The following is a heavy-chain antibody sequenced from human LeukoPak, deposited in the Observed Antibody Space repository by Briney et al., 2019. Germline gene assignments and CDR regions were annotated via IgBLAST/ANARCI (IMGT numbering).Heavy chain of an antibody. CDR2: IYYSGST. V-gene: IGHV4-39*07. D-gene: IGHD3-22*01. Sequence: SETLSLTCTVSGGSISSSSYYWGWIRQPPGKGLEWIGSIYYSGSTYYNPSLKSRVTMSVDTSKNQFSLKLSSVTAADTAVYYCARVVYDSSGYSLFDYWGQGTLVTVSS. CDR3: ARVVYDSSGYSLFDY. J-gene: IGHJ4*02. CDR1: GGSISSSSYY.